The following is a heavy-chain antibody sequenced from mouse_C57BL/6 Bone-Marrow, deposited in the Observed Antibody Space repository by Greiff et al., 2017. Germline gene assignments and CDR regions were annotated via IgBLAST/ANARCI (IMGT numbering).Heavy chain of an antibody. CDR2: IDPETGGT. CDR3: TRREWLLFDY. J-gene: IGHJ2*01. V-gene: IGHV1-15*01. D-gene: IGHD2-3*01. CDR1: GYTFPDYE. Sequence: VQLQQSGAELVRPGASVTLSCKASGYTFPDYEMHWVKQTPVHGLEWIGAIDPETGGTAYNQKFKGKAILTADKSSSTAYMELRSLTSEDSAVYYCTRREWLLFDYWGQGTTLTVSS.